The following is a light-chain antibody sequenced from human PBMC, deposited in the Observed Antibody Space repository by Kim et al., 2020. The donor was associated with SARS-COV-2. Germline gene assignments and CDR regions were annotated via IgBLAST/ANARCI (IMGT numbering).Light chain of an antibody. Sequence: PGQTAAITCGGNNIGNKNVHWYQHKPGQAPLLVISYDSDRPAGIPDQFSGSNSGNTATLTISRVEAGDEADYYCQVWDSGSDHVVFGGGTQLTVL. V-gene: IGLV3-21*04. J-gene: IGLJ2*01. CDR3: QVWDSGSDHVV. CDR1: NIGNKN. CDR2: YDS.